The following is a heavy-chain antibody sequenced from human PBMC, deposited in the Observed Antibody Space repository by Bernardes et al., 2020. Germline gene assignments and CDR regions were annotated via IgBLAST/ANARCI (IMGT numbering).Heavy chain of an antibody. CDR3: ANTLGSGSGPLNR. CDR1: RFPSSNYA. D-gene: IGHD3-3*01. CDR2: ISRSGDDT. J-gene: IGHJ4*02. V-gene: IGHV3-23*01. Sequence: GGSLRLSCAASRFPSSNYALSWVRQAPGKGLEWVSGISRSGDDTYYVDSVKGRFTISRDNSKNTLYLQMNSLRAEDTAVYYCANTLGSGSGPLNRWGQGTLVTVSS.